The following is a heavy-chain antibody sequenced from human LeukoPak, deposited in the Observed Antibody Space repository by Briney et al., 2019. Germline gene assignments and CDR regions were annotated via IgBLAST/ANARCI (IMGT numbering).Heavy chain of an antibody. CDR3: ARAGSGHYTY. CDR2: TYYRSKWFY. D-gene: IGHD3-10*01. J-gene: IGHJ4*02. CDR1: GDSVSANSVT. Sequence: SQTLSLTCVISGDSVSANSVTWHWIRQSPSRGLEWLGRTYYRSKWFYDFAPSVRSRITINADTSKNQFSLHLNSVTPGDTAVYYCARAGSGHYTYWGQGTLVTVSS. V-gene: IGHV6-1*01.